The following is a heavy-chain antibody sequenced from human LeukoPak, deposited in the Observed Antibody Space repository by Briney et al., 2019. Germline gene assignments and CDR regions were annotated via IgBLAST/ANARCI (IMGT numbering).Heavy chain of an antibody. CDR3: ATRPPRVYCSSTSCYGMDV. Sequence: SETLSLTCAVYGGSFSGYYWSWIRQPPGKGLEWIGEINHSGSTNYNPSLKSRVTISVDTSKNQFSLKLSSVTAADTAVYYCATRPPRVYCSSTSCYGMDVWGKGTTVTVSS. V-gene: IGHV4-34*01. CDR2: INHSGST. CDR1: GGSFSGYY. D-gene: IGHD2-2*01. J-gene: IGHJ6*04.